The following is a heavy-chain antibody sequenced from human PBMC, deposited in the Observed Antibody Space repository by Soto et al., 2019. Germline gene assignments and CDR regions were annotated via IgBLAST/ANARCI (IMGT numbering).Heavy chain of an antibody. CDR2: IWYDGSNK. CDR3: ARDHLRFLEWSIKSGGQYYYGRDV. V-gene: IGHV3-33*01. J-gene: IGHJ6*02. Sequence: GGSLRLSCAASGFTFSSYGMHWVRQAPGKGLEWVAVIWYDGSNKYYADSVKGRFTISRDNSKNTLYLQMNSLRAEDTAVYYCARDHLRFLEWSIKSGGQYYYGRDVWGQGTTVTVSS. CDR1: GFTFSSYG. D-gene: IGHD3-3*01.